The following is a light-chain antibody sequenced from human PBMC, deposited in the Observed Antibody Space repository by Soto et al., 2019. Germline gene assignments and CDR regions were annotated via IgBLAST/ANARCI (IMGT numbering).Light chain of an antibody. CDR1: GSDIGGNNF. CDR2: EVN. CDR3: SSFAGTNNVV. Sequence: QSALTQPPSASGSPGQSVTISCTGTGSDIGGNNFVSWYQQYPGKAPKLMIYEVNKRPSGVPDRFSGSKSGNTASLTVSGLQAEDEADYYCSSFAGTNNVVFGGGTKVTVL. V-gene: IGLV2-8*01. J-gene: IGLJ2*01.